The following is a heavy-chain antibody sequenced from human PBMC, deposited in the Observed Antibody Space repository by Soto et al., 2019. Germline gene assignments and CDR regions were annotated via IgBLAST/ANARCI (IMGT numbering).Heavy chain of an antibody. Sequence: EVQLVESGGGLVQPGGSLRLSCAASGFSFSTYSMNWVRQAPGKGLEGVSYISSRSYTIYYVDSVKGRFTNSRDNAKNSLYLQMNSLRDEDTAVYYCARGGSSSDNGMDVWGQGTTVTVSS. D-gene: IGHD6-6*01. V-gene: IGHV3-48*02. CDR2: ISSRSYTI. CDR3: ARGGSSSDNGMDV. J-gene: IGHJ6*02. CDR1: GFSFSTYS.